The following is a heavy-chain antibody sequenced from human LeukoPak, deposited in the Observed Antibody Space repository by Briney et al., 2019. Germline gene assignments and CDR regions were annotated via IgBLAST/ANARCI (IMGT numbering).Heavy chain of an antibody. CDR3: AKGVTPLPYGMDV. CDR2: ISGSGGST. D-gene: IGHD2-21*02. J-gene: IGHJ6*02. Sequence: GGSLRLSCEASGFTFSSYAMNWVRQAPGKGLEWVSTISGSGGSTYYADSVKGRFTISRDNSKNTLYLQMNSLRAEDTAEYYCAKGVTPLPYGMDVWGQGTTVTVSS. V-gene: IGHV3-23*01. CDR1: GFTFSSYA.